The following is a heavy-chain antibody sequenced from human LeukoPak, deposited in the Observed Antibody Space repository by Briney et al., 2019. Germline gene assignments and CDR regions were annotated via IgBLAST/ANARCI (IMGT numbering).Heavy chain of an antibody. V-gene: IGHV3-53*01. CDR3: ARDYYDSSGYPLDY. J-gene: IGHJ4*02. Sequence: GGSLRLSCTVSGFTVSSNSMSWVRQAPGKGLEWVSFIYSSVTHYSDSVKGRFTISRDNAKNSLYLQMNSLRAEDTAVYYCARDYYDSSGYPLDYWGQGTLVTVSS. CDR2: IYSSVT. D-gene: IGHD3-22*01. CDR1: GFTVSSNS.